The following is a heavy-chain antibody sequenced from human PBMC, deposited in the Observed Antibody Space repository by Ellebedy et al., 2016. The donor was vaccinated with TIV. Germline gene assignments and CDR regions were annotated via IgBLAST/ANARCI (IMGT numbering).Heavy chain of an antibody. CDR2: ITNSGAGT. Sequence: PGGSLTLSCAASGFTFSDYDMSWVRQAPGKGPEWVSAITNSGAGTYYGNSVKGRFTISRDNSKNTVYLQMNSLRAEATALYYCRAYGSGSRRAFEHWGQGTLVTVSS. CDR1: GFTFSDYD. D-gene: IGHD3-10*01. J-gene: IGHJ4*02. V-gene: IGHV3-23*01. CDR3: RAYGSGSRRAFEH.